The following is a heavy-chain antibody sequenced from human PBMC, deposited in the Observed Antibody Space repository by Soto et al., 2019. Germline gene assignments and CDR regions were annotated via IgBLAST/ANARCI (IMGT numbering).Heavy chain of an antibody. D-gene: IGHD6-13*01. CDR1: GGTFSSYA. J-gene: IGHJ5*02. Sequence: QVQLVQSGAEVKKPESSVKVSCKASGGTFSSYAISWVRQAPGQGLEWMGGIIPIFGTANYAQKFQGRVTITADKSTSTAYMELSSLRSEDTAVYYCARDPPLAAAGTKWFDPWGQGTLVTVSS. V-gene: IGHV1-69*06. CDR3: ARDPPLAAAGTKWFDP. CDR2: IIPIFGTA.